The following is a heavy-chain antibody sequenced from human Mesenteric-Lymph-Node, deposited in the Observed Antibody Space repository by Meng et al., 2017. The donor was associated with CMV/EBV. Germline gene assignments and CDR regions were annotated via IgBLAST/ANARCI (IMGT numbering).Heavy chain of an antibody. CDR1: GFTFRNYE. CDR2: ISSNGSAT. CDR3: ARERHDYSNYVDY. J-gene: IGHJ4*02. Sequence: GESLKISCEVSGFTFRNYEMNWVRQAPGKGLEWVSYISSNGSATYYADSVKGRFTISRDNAKNSLYLQMNSLRAEDTAVYYCARERHDYSNYVDYWGQGTLVTVSS. V-gene: IGHV3-48*03. D-gene: IGHD4-11*01.